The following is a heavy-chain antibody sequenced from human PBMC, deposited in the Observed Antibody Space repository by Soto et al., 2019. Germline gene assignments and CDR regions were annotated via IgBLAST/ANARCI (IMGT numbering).Heavy chain of an antibody. CDR3: ALLFISNSPAPGAMGV. CDR2: ISAYNGNT. D-gene: IGHD2-2*01. Sequence: QVQLVQSGAEVKKPGASVKVSCKASGYTFTSYGMSWVRQAPGQGLEWMGGISAYNGNTNYAQKLQDRVPMTTDTSASTHYMEPRSLRSDDTASYYCALLFISNSPAPGAMGVLGQGTTVNVSS. J-gene: IGHJ6*02. V-gene: IGHV1-18*01. CDR1: GYTFTSYG.